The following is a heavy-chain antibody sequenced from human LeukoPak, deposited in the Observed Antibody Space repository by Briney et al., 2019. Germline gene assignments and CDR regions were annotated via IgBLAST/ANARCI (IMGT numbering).Heavy chain of an antibody. V-gene: IGHV3-30*04. CDR2: ISYDGSNK. Sequence: HPGGSLRLSCEASGFTFSSYAMHWVRQAPGKGLEWVAVISYDGSNKYYADSVKGRFTISRDNSKNTLYLQMNSLRAEDTAVYYGARGSSSWYQRRLYYFDYWGQETLVTVSS. D-gene: IGHD6-13*01. CDR3: ARGSSSWYQRRLYYFDY. J-gene: IGHJ4*02. CDR1: GFTFSSYA.